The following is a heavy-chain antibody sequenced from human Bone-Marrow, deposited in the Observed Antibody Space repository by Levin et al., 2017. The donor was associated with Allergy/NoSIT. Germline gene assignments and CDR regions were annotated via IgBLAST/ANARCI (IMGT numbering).Heavy chain of an antibody. CDR1: GFTFSSYA. D-gene: IGHD6-6*01. Sequence: LSLTCAASGFTFSSYAMHWVRQAPGKGLEWVAVISYDGSNKYYADSVKGRFTISRDNSKNTLYLQMNSLRAEDTAVYYCARGDEGIAARLGDYYYYDGMDVWGQGTTVTVSS. CDR2: ISYDGSNK. CDR3: ARGDEGIAARLGDYYYYDGMDV. J-gene: IGHJ6*02. V-gene: IGHV3-30-3*01.